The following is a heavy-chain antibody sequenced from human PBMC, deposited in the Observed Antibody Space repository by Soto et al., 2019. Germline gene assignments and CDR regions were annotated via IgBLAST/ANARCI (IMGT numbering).Heavy chain of an antibody. D-gene: IGHD6-19*01. Sequence: GGSLRLSCAASGFTFSSYAMHWVRQAPGKGLEWVAVISYDGSNKYYADSVKGRFTISRDNSKNTLYLQMNSLRAEDTAVYYCARDKGRIAVAAYGMDVWGQGTPVTVSS. V-gene: IGHV3-30-3*01. CDR1: GFTFSSYA. CDR2: ISYDGSNK. J-gene: IGHJ6*02. CDR3: ARDKGRIAVAAYGMDV.